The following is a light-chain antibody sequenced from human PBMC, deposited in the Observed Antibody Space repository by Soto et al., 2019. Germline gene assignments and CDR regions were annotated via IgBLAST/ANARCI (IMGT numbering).Light chain of an antibody. CDR2: DAS. J-gene: IGKJ5*01. CDR1: QSVSSY. V-gene: IGKV3-11*01. Sequence: EIVLTHSPATLSLSPCERATLSFSASQSVSSYLAWYQQKPGQAPRLLIYDASNRATGIPARFSGSGSGTDFTLTISSLEPEDFAVYYCQQRSNWPPEITFGQGTRLEI. CDR3: QQRSNWPPEIT.